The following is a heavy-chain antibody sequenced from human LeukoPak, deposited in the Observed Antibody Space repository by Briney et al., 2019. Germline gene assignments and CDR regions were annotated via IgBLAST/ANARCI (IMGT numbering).Heavy chain of an antibody. CDR3: ARGRSSGADNWFDP. CDR1: GGTFSSYA. CDR2: IIPIFGTA. V-gene: IGHV1-69*13. J-gene: IGHJ5*02. Sequence: GASVKVSCKASGGTFSSYAISWVRQAPGQGLEWMGGIIPIFGTANYAQKFQGRVTITADESTSTAYMELSSLRSEDTAVYYCARGRSSGADNWFDPWGQGTLVTVSS. D-gene: IGHD6-19*01.